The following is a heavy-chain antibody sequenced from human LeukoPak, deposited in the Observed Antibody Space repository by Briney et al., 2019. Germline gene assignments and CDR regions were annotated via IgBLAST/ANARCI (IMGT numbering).Heavy chain of an antibody. V-gene: IGHV3-30*18. D-gene: IGHD2-2*02. CDR3: AKVDGLPAAIRKRGYDYMDV. CDR1: GFTFSSYG. CDR2: ISYDGSNK. J-gene: IGHJ6*03. Sequence: GGSLRLSCAASGFTFSSYGMHWVRQAPGKGLEWVAVISYDGSNKYYADSVKGRFTISRDNSKNTLYLQMNSLRAEDTAVYYCAKVDGLPAAIRKRGYDYMDVWGKGTTVTVSS.